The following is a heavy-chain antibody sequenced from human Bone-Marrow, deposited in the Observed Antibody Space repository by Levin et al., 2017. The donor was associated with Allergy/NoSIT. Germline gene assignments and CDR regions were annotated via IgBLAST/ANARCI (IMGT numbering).Heavy chain of an antibody. CDR3: ARDLYYDDTSDLAPELFDY. D-gene: IGHD3-3*01. CDR2: INTYNDNT. V-gene: IGHV1-18*01. Sequence: GESLKISCKASGYTFIHYGISWVRQAPGQGLEWMGWINTYNDNTTFLQKFQGRISLTTDTSTSTAYLELRSLRSDDTAVYYCARDLYYDDTSDLAPELFDYWGQGTLVTVSS. J-gene: IGHJ4*02. CDR1: GYTFIHYG.